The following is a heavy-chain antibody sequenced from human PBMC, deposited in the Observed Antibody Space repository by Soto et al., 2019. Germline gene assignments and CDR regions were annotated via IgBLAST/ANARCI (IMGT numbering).Heavy chain of an antibody. CDR2: TSSSGSTI. CDR1: GFTFSDYY. Sequence: GGSLRLSCAASGFTFSDYYMSWIRQAPGKGLEWVSYTSSSGSTIYYADSVKGRFTMSRDNAKNSMYLHMNSLRAEDTAVYYGAKVGGISGFDYWGQGTLVTVSS. D-gene: IGHD3-16*01. V-gene: IGHV3-11*01. J-gene: IGHJ4*02. CDR3: AKVGGISGFDY.